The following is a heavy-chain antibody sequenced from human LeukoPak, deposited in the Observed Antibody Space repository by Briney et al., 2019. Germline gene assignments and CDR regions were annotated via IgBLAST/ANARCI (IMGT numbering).Heavy chain of an antibody. Sequence: SETLSLTCTVSGGSISSGDYYWSWIRQPPGKGLEWIGYIYYSGSTYYNPSLKSRVTISVDTSKNQFSLKLSSVTAADTAVYYCARAPVVVPNYYMDVWGKGTTVTVSS. CDR1: GGSISSGDYY. CDR3: ARAPVVVPNYYMDV. V-gene: IGHV4-30-4*08. D-gene: IGHD2-2*01. J-gene: IGHJ6*03. CDR2: IYYSGST.